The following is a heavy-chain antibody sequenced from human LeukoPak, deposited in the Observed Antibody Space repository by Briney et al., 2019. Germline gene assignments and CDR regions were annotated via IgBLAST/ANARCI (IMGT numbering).Heavy chain of an antibody. CDR3: AKRISGYFDY. CDR1: GYSFTTYW. J-gene: IGHJ4*02. D-gene: IGHD6-19*01. V-gene: IGHV5-51*01. CDR2: IYPGGSDI. Sequence: AGGSLKISCKASGYSFTTYWIGWVRQMPGKGLEWMGIIYPGGSDIKYNPSFEGQVTISADKSISTAYLQWNSLKASDTAMYYCAKRISGYFDYWGQGTLVTVSP.